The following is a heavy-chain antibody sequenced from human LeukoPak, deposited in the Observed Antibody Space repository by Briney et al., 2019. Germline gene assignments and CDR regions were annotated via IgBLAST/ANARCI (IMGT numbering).Heavy chain of an antibody. CDR2: ISYDGSNK. D-gene: IGHD3-22*01. CDR3: AKSLAKYYFDSSGYYKAFDI. CDR1: GFTFSNYA. Sequence: GTSLRLSCAASGFTFSNYAIHWIRQAPGKGLEWVAVISYDGSNKYSVDSVKGRFTMSRDNSKNTLYLQMNSLRAEDTAVYYCAKSLAKYYFDSSGYYKAFDIWGQGTMVTVSS. V-gene: IGHV3-30*18. J-gene: IGHJ3*02.